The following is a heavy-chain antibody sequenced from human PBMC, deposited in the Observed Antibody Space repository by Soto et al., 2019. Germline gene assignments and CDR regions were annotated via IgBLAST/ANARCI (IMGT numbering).Heavy chain of an antibody. J-gene: IGHJ2*01. V-gene: IGHV4-4*07. CDR1: GGSISSYY. Sequence: QVQLKESGPGLVKPSETLSLTCTVSGGSISSYYWSWLRQPAGQGLEWIGRIYTSGITNYNPSLKSLETMSADTSKNQLSLKLSAVNAADTDVDSCARDFNRRSWYLDLLVRGTLVTASS. CDR2: IYTSGIT. CDR3: ARDFNRRSWYLDL.